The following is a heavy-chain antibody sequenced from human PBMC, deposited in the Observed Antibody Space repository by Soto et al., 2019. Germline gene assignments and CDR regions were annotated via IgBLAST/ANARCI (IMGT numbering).Heavy chain of an antibody. V-gene: IGHV3-48*01. D-gene: IGHD3-9*01. J-gene: IGHJ6*03. CDR1: GFTFSSYS. CDR2: ISSSSSTI. Sequence: GGSLRLSCAASGFTFSSYSMNWVRQAPGKGLEWVSYISSSSSTIYYADSVKGRFTISRDNAKNSLYLQMNSLRAEDTAVYYCARDETVLRYLYYYYYMDVWGKGTTVTVSS. CDR3: ARDETVLRYLYYYYYMDV.